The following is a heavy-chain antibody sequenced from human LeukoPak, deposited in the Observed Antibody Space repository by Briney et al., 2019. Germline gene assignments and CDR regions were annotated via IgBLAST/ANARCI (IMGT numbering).Heavy chain of an antibody. Sequence: PGGSLRLSCAASGFTFSTYGMSWVRQAPGEGLEWVSSISGTVGGTYYADSVKGRFTISRDNSKNTLYLQMNSLRAEDTAVYFCAKRDTSGYFDFDYWGQGTLVTVSS. V-gene: IGHV3-23*01. CDR3: AKRDTSGYFDFDY. D-gene: IGHD6-19*01. CDR1: GFTFSTYG. CDR2: ISGTVGGT. J-gene: IGHJ4*02.